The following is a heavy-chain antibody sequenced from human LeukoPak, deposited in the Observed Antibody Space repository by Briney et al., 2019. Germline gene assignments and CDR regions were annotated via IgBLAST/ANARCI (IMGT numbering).Heavy chain of an antibody. V-gene: IGHV1-8*03. CDR2: MNPNSGNT. D-gene: IGHD3-3*01. J-gene: IGHJ4*02. Sequence: ASVKVSCKASGYTFTSYDINWVRQATGQGLEWMGWMNPNSGNTGYAQKFQGRVTITRNTSISTAYMELSSLRSEDTAVYYCARERGHELRFLEWWEVSEEEGIDYWGQGTLVTVSS. CDR3: ARERGHELRFLEWWEVSEEEGIDY. CDR1: GYTFTSYD.